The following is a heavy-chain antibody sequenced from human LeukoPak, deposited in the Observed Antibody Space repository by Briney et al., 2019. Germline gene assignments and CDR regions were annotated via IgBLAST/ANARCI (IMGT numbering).Heavy chain of an antibody. CDR2: IYYSGST. V-gene: IGHV4-39*07. Sequence: SETLSLTCTVSGGSISSSSYYWGWIRQPPGKGLEWIGSIYYSGSTYYNPSLKSRVTISVDTSKNQFSLKLSSVTAADTAVYYCARAIVVVPAAKDAFDIWGQGTMVTVSS. D-gene: IGHD2-2*01. CDR1: GGSISSSSYY. J-gene: IGHJ3*02. CDR3: ARAIVVVPAAKDAFDI.